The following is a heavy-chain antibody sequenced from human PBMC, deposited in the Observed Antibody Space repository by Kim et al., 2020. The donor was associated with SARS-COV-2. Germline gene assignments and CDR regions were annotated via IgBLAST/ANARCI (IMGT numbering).Heavy chain of an antibody. CDR1: GFTFSSYA. V-gene: IGHV3-23*01. J-gene: IGHJ3*02. CDR3: ANLPYGSGRPQDAFDI. D-gene: IGHD3-10*01. CDR2: ISGSGGST. Sequence: GGSLRLSCAASGFTFSSYAMIWVRQAPGKGLEWVSAISGSGGSTYYADSVKGRFTISRDNSKNTLYLQMNSLRAEDTAVYYCANLPYGSGRPQDAFDIWGQGTMVTVSS.